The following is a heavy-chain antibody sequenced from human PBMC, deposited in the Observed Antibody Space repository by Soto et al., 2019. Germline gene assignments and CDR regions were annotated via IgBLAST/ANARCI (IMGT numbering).Heavy chain of an antibody. D-gene: IGHD3-22*01. CDR3: AADLPYPGYYDSRGYHLAY. V-gene: IGHV1-58*01. Sequence: SVKVSCKASGFTFTSSAVQWVRQARGQRLEWIGWIVVGSGNTNYAQKFQERVTITRDMSTSTAYMELSSLRSEDTAVYYCAADLPYPGYYDSRGYHLAYWGQGTLVTVSS. CDR1: GFTFTSSA. CDR2: IVVGSGNT. J-gene: IGHJ4*02.